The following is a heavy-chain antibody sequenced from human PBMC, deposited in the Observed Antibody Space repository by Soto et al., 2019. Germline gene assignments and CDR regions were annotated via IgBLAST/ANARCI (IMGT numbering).Heavy chain of an antibody. V-gene: IGHV4-59*01. CDR3: ARIVYSSSSVYYYGMDV. CDR2: IYYSGST. J-gene: IGHJ6*02. Sequence: PSYTPSLTWTVSGASISSYYWSWIRQPPLKGLEWIGYIYYSGSTNYNPSLKSRVTISVDTSKNQFSLKLSSVTAADTAVYYFARIVYSSSSVYYYGMDVWGQGTTVAVS. D-gene: IGHD6-6*01. CDR1: GASISSYY.